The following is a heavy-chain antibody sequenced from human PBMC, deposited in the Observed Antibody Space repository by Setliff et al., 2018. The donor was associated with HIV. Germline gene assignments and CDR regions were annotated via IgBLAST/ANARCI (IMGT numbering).Heavy chain of an antibody. D-gene: IGHD1-7*01. Sequence: PGESLKISCQGSGYSFTTYWIGWVRQMPGKGLEWMGLIYPGDSKTKYSPPFQGQVSISVDKSITTAYVQWTTVGASDTATYYCVRSGGRGELYGYWGQGTRVTVSS. CDR3: VRSGGRGELYGY. J-gene: IGHJ4*02. V-gene: IGHV5-51*01. CDR1: GYSFTTYW. CDR2: IYPGDSKT.